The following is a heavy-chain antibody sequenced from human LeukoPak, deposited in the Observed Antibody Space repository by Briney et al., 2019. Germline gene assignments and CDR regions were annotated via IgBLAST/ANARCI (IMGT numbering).Heavy chain of an antibody. V-gene: IGHV3-66*01. CDR3: ARDLVVGANKYYFDY. CDR2: IYSGGST. Sequence: GGSLRLPCAASGFTVSSNYMSWVRQAPGKGLEWVSVIYSGGSTYYADSVKGRFTISRDNSKNTLYLQMNSRRAEDTAVYYCARDLVVGANKYYFDYWGQGTLVTVSS. J-gene: IGHJ4*02. D-gene: IGHD1-26*01. CDR1: GFTVSSNY.